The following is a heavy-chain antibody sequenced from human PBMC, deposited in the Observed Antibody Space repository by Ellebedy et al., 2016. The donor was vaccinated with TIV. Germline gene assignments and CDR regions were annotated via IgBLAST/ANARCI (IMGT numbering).Heavy chain of an antibody. CDR2: ISWNRGSI. Sequence: LSLTCAASGFTFDDYAMHWVRPAPGKGLEWVSGISWNRGSIDYADSVKGRFTISRDNAKNSLYLQMNSLRAEDTAVYYCAKDLFPSSTGPFDYWGQGTLVIVSS. J-gene: IGHJ4*02. V-gene: IGHV3-9*01. CDR3: AKDLFPSSTGPFDY. CDR1: GFTFDDYA. D-gene: IGHD1-1*01.